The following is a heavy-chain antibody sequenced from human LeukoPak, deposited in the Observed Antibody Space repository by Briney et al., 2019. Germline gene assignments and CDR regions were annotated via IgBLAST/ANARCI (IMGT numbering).Heavy chain of an antibody. CDR1: GFTFSSYG. CDR3: AKGRNYYGFHVDAFDI. Sequence: GGSLRLSCAASGFTFSSYGMHWVRQAPGKGLEWVAFIRYDGSNKYYADSVKGRFTISRDNSKNTLYLQMNSLRAEDTAVYYCAKGRNYYGFHVDAFDIWGQGTMVTVSS. CDR2: IRYDGSNK. J-gene: IGHJ3*02. D-gene: IGHD3-10*01. V-gene: IGHV3-30*02.